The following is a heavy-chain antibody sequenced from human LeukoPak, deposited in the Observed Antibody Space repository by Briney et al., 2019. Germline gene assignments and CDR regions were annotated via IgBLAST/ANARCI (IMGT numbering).Heavy chain of an antibody. D-gene: IGHD6-19*01. CDR1: GFSFSSFS. V-gene: IGHV3-21*01. J-gene: IGHJ4*02. CDR2: ITGRSNYL. CDR3: ARGQSSGWLNYFDY. Sequence: GGSLRLSCAGTGFSFSSFSMNWVRQAPGKGLEWVSSITGRSNYLYYADSVEGRVTISRDNAKNSLYLQMNSLRAEDTAVYYCARGQSSGWLNYFDYWGQGVLVTVSS.